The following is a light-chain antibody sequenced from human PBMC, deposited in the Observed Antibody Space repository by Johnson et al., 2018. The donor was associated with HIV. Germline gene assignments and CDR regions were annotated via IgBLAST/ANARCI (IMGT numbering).Light chain of an antibody. J-gene: IGLJ1*01. Sequence: QSVLTQPPSVSAAPGQTVTISCSGSSSNIGNNYVSWYQQLPGTAPKLLIYDNSKRPSGIPDRFSGSKSGTSATLAITGLQTGDEADYYCGAWDSSLSAYVFGTGTQVTV. CDR2: DNS. V-gene: IGLV1-51*01. CDR3: GAWDSSLSAYV. CDR1: SSNIGNNY.